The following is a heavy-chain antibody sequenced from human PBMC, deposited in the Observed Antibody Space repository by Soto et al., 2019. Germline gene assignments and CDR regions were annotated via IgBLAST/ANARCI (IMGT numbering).Heavy chain of an antibody. D-gene: IGHD2-2*01. CDR3: ARNAQLDY. CDR1: GGSISSSSYY. CDR2: IYYSGST. J-gene: IGHJ4*02. V-gene: IGHV4-39*01. Sequence: SETLSLTCTVSGGSISSSSYYWGWIRQPPGKGLEWIGSIYYSGSTYYNPSLKSRVTISVDTSKNQFSLKLSSVTAADTAVYYCARNAQLDYWGQGTLVTVSS.